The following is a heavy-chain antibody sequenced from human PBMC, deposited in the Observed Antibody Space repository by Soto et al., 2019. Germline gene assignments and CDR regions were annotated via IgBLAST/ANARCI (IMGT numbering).Heavy chain of an antibody. D-gene: IGHD6-13*01. V-gene: IGHV3-30*09. CDR2: ISYGGDNK. CDR1: GFIFSDYA. Sequence: QVQLVESGGGVVQPGRSLRLSCAASGFIFSDYAMHWVRQAPGKGLEWVAVISYGGDNKYYADSVRGRFAISRENLKNTLDMQMNSLNPEDTAVYHRAKARHSTIWYGLEAHFWGQGTLVTVS. CDR3: AKARHSTIWYGLEAHF. J-gene: IGHJ4*02.